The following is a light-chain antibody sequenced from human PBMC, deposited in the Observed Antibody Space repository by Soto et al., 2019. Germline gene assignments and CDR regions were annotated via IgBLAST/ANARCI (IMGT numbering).Light chain of an antibody. CDR1: QSVTSNY. J-gene: IGKJ1*01. CDR3: QQYGSSPT. V-gene: IGKV3-20*01. CDR2: GAS. Sequence: EIVLTQSPGTLSLSPGERATLSCRASQSVTSNYLAWYQQKPGQAPRVLIYGASNRGTGIPDRFSGSGSGTDFTLTISRLEPEDFAVYYCQQYGSSPTFGQGTKVEVK.